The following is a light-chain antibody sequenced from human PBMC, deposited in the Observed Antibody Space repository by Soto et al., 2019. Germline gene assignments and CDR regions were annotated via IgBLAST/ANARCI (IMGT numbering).Light chain of an antibody. V-gene: IGLV1-40*01. CDR1: SSNIGAGYD. CDR2: GNT. J-gene: IGLJ2*01. CDR3: LSFDSSLSVV. Sequence: QPVLTQPPSVSGAPGQRVTISCTGSSSNIGAGYDVHWYQQLPGRAPKLLIYGNTNRPSGVPDRFSGSKSGTSASLASTGLQAEDEDDYYCLSFDSSLSVVFGGGTKLTVL.